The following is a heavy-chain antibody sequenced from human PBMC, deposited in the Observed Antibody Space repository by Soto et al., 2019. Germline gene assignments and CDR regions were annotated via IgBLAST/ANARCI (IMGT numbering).Heavy chain of an antibody. CDR3: ARVFNPWYDFWSGYYKSYYYGMDV. J-gene: IGHJ6*02. D-gene: IGHD3-3*01. CDR2: INAGNGNT. V-gene: IGHV1-3*01. Sequence: GASVKVSGKASGYTFTSYAMHWVRQAPGQRLEWMGWINAGNGNTKYSQKFQGRVTITRDTSASTAYMELSSLRSEDTAVHYCARVFNPWYDFWSGYYKSYYYGMDVWGQGTTVTVSS. CDR1: GYTFTSYA.